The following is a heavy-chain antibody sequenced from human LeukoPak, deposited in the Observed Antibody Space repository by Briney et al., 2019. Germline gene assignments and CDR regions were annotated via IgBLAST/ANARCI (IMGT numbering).Heavy chain of an antibody. CDR2: IYYSGSA. D-gene: IGHD2-2*03. Sequence: SETLSLTCTVSGGSISSGDYYWSWIRQPPGKGLEWIGYIYYSGSAYYNPSLKSRVTMSLDTSKNQFSLKLSSVTASDTAVYYCARDGYCSSPSCWWGWFDPWGQGTLVTVSS. CDR1: GGSISSGDYY. V-gene: IGHV4-30-4*08. CDR3: ARDGYCSSPSCWWGWFDP. J-gene: IGHJ5*02.